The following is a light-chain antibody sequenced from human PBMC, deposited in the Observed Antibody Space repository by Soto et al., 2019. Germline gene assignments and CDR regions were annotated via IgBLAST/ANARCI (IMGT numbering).Light chain of an antibody. J-gene: IGKJ3*01. Sequence: DIQMTQSPSTLSASVGDRVTITCRASQSINSWLAWYQQKPGTAPRLLIYRASSLEGGVPSRFSGSGSGAEFTLTISSLQPDDFATYYCQHYDSYSGTFGPGTKVDIK. CDR2: RAS. CDR3: QHYDSYSGT. V-gene: IGKV1-5*03. CDR1: QSINSW.